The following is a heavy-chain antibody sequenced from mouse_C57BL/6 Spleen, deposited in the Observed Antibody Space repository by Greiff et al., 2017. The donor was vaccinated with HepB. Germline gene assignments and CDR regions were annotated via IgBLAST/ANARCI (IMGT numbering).Heavy chain of an antibody. D-gene: IGHD1-1*01. V-gene: IGHV5-17*01. J-gene: IGHJ1*03. CDR2: ISSGSSTI. CDR1: GFTFSDYG. Sequence: EVKPMESGGGLVKPGGSLKLSCAASGFTFSDYGMHWVRQAPEKGLEWVAYISSGSSTIYYADTVKGRFTISRDNAKNTLFLQMTSLRSEDTAMYYCARGSSYWYFDVWGTGTTVTVSS. CDR3: ARGSSYWYFDV.